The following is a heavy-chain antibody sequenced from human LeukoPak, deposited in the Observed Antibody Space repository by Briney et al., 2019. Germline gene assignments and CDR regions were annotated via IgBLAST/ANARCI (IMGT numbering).Heavy chain of an antibody. CDR2: ISYDGSNK. D-gene: IGHD1-1*01. CDR3: AKAETGTTYYFDY. V-gene: IGHV3-30*04. Sequence: PGGSLRLSCAASGFTFSSYAMHWVRQAPGKGLEWVAVISYDGSNKYYADSVKGRFTISRDNSKNTLYLQMNSLRAEDTAVYYCAKAETGTTYYFDYWGQGTLVTVSS. J-gene: IGHJ4*02. CDR1: GFTFSSYA.